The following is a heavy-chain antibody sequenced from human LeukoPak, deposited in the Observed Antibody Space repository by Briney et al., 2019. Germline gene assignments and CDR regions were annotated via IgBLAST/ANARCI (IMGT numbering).Heavy chain of an antibody. D-gene: IGHD5-18*01. CDR3: ARGFLRGYSRGYFDL. J-gene: IGHJ2*01. Sequence: TSETLSLTCAVYGGSFSGYYSNWIRQPPGKGLEWIGEINHSGSTNYNPSLKSRVTISVDTSKNQFSLRLSSVTAADTAVYYCARGFLRGYSRGYFDLWGRGTLVTVSS. CDR2: INHSGST. V-gene: IGHV4-34*01. CDR1: GGSFSGYY.